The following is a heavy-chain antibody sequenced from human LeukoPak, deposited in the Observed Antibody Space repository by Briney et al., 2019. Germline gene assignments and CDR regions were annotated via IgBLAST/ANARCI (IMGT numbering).Heavy chain of an antibody. V-gene: IGHV1-46*01. Sequence: ASVKVSCKASGYTFTSYDINWVRQAPGQGLEWMGIINPSGSNTTYAQRFQGRLTMTRDTSTSTVYMELSSLRSEDTDVYYCARGQYYYYMDVWGKGTTVTVSS. CDR1: GYTFTSYD. CDR2: INPSGSNT. CDR3: ARGQYYYYMDV. J-gene: IGHJ6*03.